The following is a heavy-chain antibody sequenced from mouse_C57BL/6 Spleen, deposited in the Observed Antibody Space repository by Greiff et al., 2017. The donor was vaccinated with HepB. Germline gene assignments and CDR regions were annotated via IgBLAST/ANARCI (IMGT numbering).Heavy chain of an antibody. D-gene: IGHD1-1*01. Sequence: VQLQQSGPELVKPGASVKISCKASGYAFSSSWMNWVKQRPGKGLEWIGRIYPGDGDTNYNGKFKGKATLTADKSSSTAYMQLSSLTSEDSAVYFCARLIYYYGSSYDDYWGQGTTLTVSS. CDR1: GYAFSSSW. V-gene: IGHV1-82*01. J-gene: IGHJ2*01. CDR3: ARLIYYYGSSYDDY. CDR2: IYPGDGDT.